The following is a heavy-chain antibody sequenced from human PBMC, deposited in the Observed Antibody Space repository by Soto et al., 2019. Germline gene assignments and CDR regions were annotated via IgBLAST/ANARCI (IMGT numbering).Heavy chain of an antibody. Sequence: SVKVSCKASGGTFSSYAISWVRQAPGQGLEWMGGIIPIFGTANYAQKFQGRVTITADKSTSTAYMELSSLRSEDTAVYYCARVGSNPNYLYYHYYGMAVWGQGTTVTVSS. CDR2: IIPIFGTA. CDR1: GGTFSSYA. D-gene: IGHD3-10*01. CDR3: ARVGSNPNYLYYHYYGMAV. J-gene: IGHJ6*02. V-gene: IGHV1-69*06.